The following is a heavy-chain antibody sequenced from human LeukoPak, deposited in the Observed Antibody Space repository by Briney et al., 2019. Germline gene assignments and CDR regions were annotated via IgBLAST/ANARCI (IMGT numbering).Heavy chain of an antibody. CDR3: AKTTAAAGMTRHDY. Sequence: GGSLRLSCAASGFTLSDYGMHWVRQAPGKGLEWVAFIRYDGSNKDYADSVKGRFTISRDMSKNTLYVQMNSLRPEDTAVYYCAKTTAAAGMTRHDYWGQGTLVTVSS. CDR2: IRYDGSNK. V-gene: IGHV3-30*02. CDR1: GFTLSDYG. D-gene: IGHD6-13*01. J-gene: IGHJ4*02.